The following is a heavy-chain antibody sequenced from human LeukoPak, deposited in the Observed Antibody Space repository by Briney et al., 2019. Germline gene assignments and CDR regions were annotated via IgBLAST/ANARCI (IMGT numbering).Heavy chain of an antibody. CDR1: GSSMSTYY. CDR3: ARVKDDNNYDRAFDI. CDR2: VYYDGNN. V-gene: IGHV4-59*01. J-gene: IGHJ3*02. Sequence: SETLSLTCTVSGSSMSTYYWSWIRQPPGKGLEWIGYVYYDGNNDYNPSLKSRVTTSIDTSKKQFSLKLASVTAADTAVHYCARVKDDNNYDRAFDIWGQGTMVTVSS. D-gene: IGHD5-24*01.